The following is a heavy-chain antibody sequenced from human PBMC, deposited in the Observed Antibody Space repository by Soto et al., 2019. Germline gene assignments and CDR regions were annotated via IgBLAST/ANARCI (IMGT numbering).Heavy chain of an antibody. V-gene: IGHV3-9*01. Sequence: ESGGGLVQPGRSLRLSCAASGFTFDDYAMHWVRQAPGKGLEWVSGISWNSGSIGYADSVKGRFTISRDNAKNSLYLQMNSLRAEDTALYYCAKAAGNNWFDPWGQGTLVTVSS. CDR1: GFTFDDYA. D-gene: IGHD2-15*01. J-gene: IGHJ5*02. CDR2: ISWNSGSI. CDR3: AKAAGNNWFDP.